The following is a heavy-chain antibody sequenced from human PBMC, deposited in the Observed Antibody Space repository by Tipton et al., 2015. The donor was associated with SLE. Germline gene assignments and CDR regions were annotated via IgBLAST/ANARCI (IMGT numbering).Heavy chain of an antibody. D-gene: IGHD5-18*01. J-gene: IGHJ6*02. CDR3: ARWIPLTGINV. Sequence: TLSLTCAVSGASITSSDWWSWVRQRPGKGLEYIGEIHHRGSTNYKSSLRGRVTISVDKSKNQFSLKLTSVTAADTAVYYCARWIPLTGINVWGQGATVTVSS. CDR1: GASITSSDW. CDR2: IHHRGST. V-gene: IGHV4-4*02.